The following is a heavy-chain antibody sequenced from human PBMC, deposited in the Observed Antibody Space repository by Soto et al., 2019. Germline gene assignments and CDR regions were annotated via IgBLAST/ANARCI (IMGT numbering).Heavy chain of an antibody. CDR1: GFTFSSYA. CDR3: ARGPPSSGDSMIVVVMPPGMDV. CDR2: ISYDGSNK. Sequence: GGSLRLSSAASGFTFSSYARHWVRQAPGKGLEWVAVISYDGSNKYYADSVKGRFTISRDNSKNTLYLQMNSLRAEDTAVYYCARGPPSSGDSMIVVVMPPGMDVWGQGTTVTVSS. D-gene: IGHD3-22*01. J-gene: IGHJ6*02. V-gene: IGHV3-30-3*01.